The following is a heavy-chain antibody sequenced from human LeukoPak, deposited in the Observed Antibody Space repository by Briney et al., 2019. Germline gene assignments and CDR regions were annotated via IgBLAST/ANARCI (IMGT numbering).Heavy chain of an antibody. CDR3: ARGGVGTGKTLEY. V-gene: IGHV3-23*01. D-gene: IGHD3-10*01. J-gene: IGHJ4*02. CDR1: GFTFSSYT. Sequence: GGSLRLSCAASGFTFSSYTMNWVRQAPGKGLEWVSGTSGSGGTTYYADYVKGRFTISRDNSRNTLYLQMNSLRAEDTAVYYCARGGVGTGKTLEYWGQGSLVTVSS. CDR2: TSGSGGTT.